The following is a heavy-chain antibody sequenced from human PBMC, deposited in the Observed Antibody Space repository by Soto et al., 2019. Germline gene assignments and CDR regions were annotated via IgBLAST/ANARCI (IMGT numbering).Heavy chain of an antibody. J-gene: IGHJ4*02. CDR1: GYTFTNYY. Sequence: QVQLVQSGAEVKKPGASVNVSCKASGYTFTNYYMHWVRQAPGQGLEWMGIINPNGGSTDYAQKFQGRITLTRDTYPSTVYMELSSLTSDDTAVYYCARVHSYSDNWVGFDYWGQGSLVTVSS. CDR3: ARVHSYSDNWVGFDY. V-gene: IGHV1-46*01. D-gene: IGHD1-1*01. CDR2: INPNGGST.